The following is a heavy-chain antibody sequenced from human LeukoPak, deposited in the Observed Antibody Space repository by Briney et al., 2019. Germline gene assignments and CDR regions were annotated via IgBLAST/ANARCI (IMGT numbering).Heavy chain of an antibody. Sequence: GGSLRLSCAASGLTFSRKGMHWVRQAPGKGLEWLAFIQYDGSSKYYADSVKGRFTVSRDNSKNTLYLQMNILRLEDTAVYYCAREVSTQAIHGFDPWGQGTLVTVSS. CDR1: GLTFSRKG. CDR3: AREVSTQAIHGFDP. D-gene: IGHD2-21*01. V-gene: IGHV3-30*02. J-gene: IGHJ5*02. CDR2: IQYDGSSK.